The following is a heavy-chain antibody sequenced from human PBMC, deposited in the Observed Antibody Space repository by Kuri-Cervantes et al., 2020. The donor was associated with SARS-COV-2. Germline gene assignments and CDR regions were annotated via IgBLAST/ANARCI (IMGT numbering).Heavy chain of an antibody. CDR3: AISSPNTIFGVVIDY. CDR2: MNPNSGNT. V-gene: IGHV1-8*01. Sequence: ASVKVSCKASGYTFSSYGISWVRQAPGQGLEWMGWMNPNSGNTGYAQKFQGRVTMTRNTSISTAYMELSSLRSEDTAVYYCAISSPNTIFGVVIDYWGQGTLVTVSS. D-gene: IGHD3-3*01. CDR1: GYTFSSYG. J-gene: IGHJ4*02.